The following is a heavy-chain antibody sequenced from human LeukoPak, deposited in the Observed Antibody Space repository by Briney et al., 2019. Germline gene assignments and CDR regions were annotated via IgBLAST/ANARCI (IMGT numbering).Heavy chain of an antibody. CDR2: INPNSGGT. V-gene: IGHV1-2*02. CDR1: GYTFTGYY. CDR3: ARPTNTMIVAVLDAFDI. J-gene: IGHJ3*02. Sequence: GASVKVSRKASGYTFTGYYMHWVRQAPGQGLEWMGWINPNSGGTNYAQKFQGRVIMTRDTSISTAYMELSRLRSDDTAVYYCARPTNTMIVAVLDAFDIWGQGTMVTVSS. D-gene: IGHD3-22*01.